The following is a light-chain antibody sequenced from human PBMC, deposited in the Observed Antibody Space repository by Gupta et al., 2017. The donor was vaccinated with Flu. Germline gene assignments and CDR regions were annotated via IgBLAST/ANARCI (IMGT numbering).Light chain of an antibody. Sequence: QSVLTQPPSVSAAPGQTVTLSCPGSSSNIENNYVSWYQQLPGAAPKLLIYENDKRPSGNPDRSSGSKSGTSATLGITGLQTGDEADYYCGTWDMSLNNWVFGGGTKLTVV. J-gene: IGLJ3*02. CDR1: SSNIENNY. CDR2: END. V-gene: IGLV1-51*02. CDR3: GTWDMSLNNWV.